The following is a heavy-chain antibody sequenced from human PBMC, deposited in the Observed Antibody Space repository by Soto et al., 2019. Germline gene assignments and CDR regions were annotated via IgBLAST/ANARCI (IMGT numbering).Heavy chain of an antibody. J-gene: IGHJ5*02. CDR2: IMPIFGTP. D-gene: IGHD3-10*01. CDR3: ARVHSSGIFYFVDP. Sequence: SVKVSCKASGGTFDSYVISWLRQAPGQGLEWMGGIMPIFGTPNYAQKFRGRVTISADESTSTAYLELSSLTSDDTAVYYCARVHSSGIFYFVDPWGQGTLVTVSS. V-gene: IGHV1-69*13. CDR1: GGTFDSYV.